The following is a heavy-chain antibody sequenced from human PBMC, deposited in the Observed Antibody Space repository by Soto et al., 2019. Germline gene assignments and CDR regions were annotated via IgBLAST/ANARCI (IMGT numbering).Heavy chain of an antibody. CDR2: IIPIFGTA. CDR1: GGTFSSYA. D-gene: IGHD2-15*01. Sequence: ASVKVSCKASGGTFSSYAISWVRQAPGQGLEWMGGIIPIFGTANYAQKFQGRVTITADESTSTAYMELSSLRSEDTAVYYCASSPVVVAARAYDYWGQGTLVPVSS. CDR3: ASSPVVVAARAYDY. V-gene: IGHV1-69*13. J-gene: IGHJ4*02.